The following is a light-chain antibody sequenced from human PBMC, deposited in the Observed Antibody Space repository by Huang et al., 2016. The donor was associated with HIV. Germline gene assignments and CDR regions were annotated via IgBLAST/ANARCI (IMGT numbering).Light chain of an antibody. CDR1: QSVSST. Sequence: EVVMTQSPATLSVSPGERATLACRASQSVSSTLAWYQQKPGQAPRLLIYGASTRATGIPARFSGSGSGTEFTLTISSLQSEDFAVYYCQQYNNWPPVTFGQGTKLEIK. CDR3: QQYNNWPPVT. CDR2: GAS. V-gene: IGKV3D-15*01. J-gene: IGKJ2*01.